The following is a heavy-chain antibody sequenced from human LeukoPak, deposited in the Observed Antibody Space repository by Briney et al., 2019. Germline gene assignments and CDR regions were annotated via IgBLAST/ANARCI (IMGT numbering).Heavy chain of an antibody. CDR2: TYYRSDWYS. D-gene: IGHD6-6*01. CDR3: ARDPNSSSEWGPFDP. V-gene: IGHV6-1*01. Sequence: SPTLSLTCAISGDSFSSSASWNWIRQSPSRGLEWQGRTYYRSDWYSAYATSVRSRITINADTSKNQFSLQLNSVSPEDTAVYYCARDPNSSSEWGPFDPWGQGTLVTVSS. J-gene: IGHJ5*02. CDR1: GDSFSSSAS.